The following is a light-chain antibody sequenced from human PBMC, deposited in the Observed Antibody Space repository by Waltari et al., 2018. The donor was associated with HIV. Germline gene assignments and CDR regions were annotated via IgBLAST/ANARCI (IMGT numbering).Light chain of an antibody. Sequence: DVLATQIPLSVTVSPGASASISCTPTESLRHSNGRDYLDWYVQRPGQTPRLLIYLASNRASGVPDRFVGTGSGTDFTLRITRVEAADVGTYFCLQNIRAPFAFGQGT. J-gene: IGKJ2*01. CDR2: LAS. V-gene: IGKV2-28*01. CDR3: LQNIRAPFA. CDR1: ESLRHSNGRDY.